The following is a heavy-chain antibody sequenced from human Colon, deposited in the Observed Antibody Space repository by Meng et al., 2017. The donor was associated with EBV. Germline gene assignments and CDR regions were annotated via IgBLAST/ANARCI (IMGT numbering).Heavy chain of an antibody. D-gene: IGHD4-17*01. V-gene: IGHV4-30-4*01. CDR2: IYYSGST. J-gene: IGHJ5*02. CDR1: GGSVSSCDYY. Sequence: QRQRQESGPGLVQPSQTLSLTCIVSGGSVSSCDYYWSWIRQPPGKGLEWIGYIYYSGSTYSNASLKSRVTISIDRSKNQFSLKLSSVTAADTAVYYCARDRKHYGERGWFDPWGQGTLVTVSS. CDR3: ARDRKHYGERGWFDP.